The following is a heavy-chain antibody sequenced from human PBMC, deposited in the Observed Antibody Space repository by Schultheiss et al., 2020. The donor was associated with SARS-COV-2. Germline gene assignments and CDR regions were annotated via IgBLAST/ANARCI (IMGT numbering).Heavy chain of an antibody. CDR2: ISAGNGNT. CDR3: ARGQWVGAPSGFDY. CDR1: GGTFSSYA. Sequence: SVKVSCKASGGTFSSYAISWVRQAPGQGLEWMGWISAGNGNTKYSQKFQGRVTITADKSTSTAYMELSSLRSEDTAVYYCARGQWVGAPSGFDYWGQGTLVTVSS. V-gene: IGHV1-69*10. D-gene: IGHD1-26*01. J-gene: IGHJ4*02.